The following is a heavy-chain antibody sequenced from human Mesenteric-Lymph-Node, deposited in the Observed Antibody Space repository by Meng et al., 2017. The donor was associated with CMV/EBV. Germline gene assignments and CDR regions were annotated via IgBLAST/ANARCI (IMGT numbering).Heavy chain of an antibody. J-gene: IGHJ2*01. Sequence: SETLSLTCTVSGYSISSGYYWGWIRQPPGKGLEWIGSIYYSGSTYYNPSLKSRVTISVDTSKNQFSLKLSSVTAADTAVYYCARVAVDWYFDLWGRGTLVTSPQ. D-gene: IGHD6-19*01. CDR2: IYYSGST. CDR1: GYSISSGYY. V-gene: IGHV4-38-2*02. CDR3: ARVAVDWYFDL.